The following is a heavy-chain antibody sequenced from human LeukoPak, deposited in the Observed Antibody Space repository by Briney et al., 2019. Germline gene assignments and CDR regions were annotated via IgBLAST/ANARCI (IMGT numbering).Heavy chain of an antibody. J-gene: IGHJ5*02. CDR3: ASPPVAGTGWFDP. CDR2: IYYSGTT. D-gene: IGHD6-19*01. V-gene: IGHV4-39*07. CDR1: GGSISSSSYY. Sequence: SETLSLTCTVSGGSISSSSYYWGWIRQPPGKGLEWIGSIYYSGTTYYNPSLKSRVTISVDTSKNQFSLKLSSVTAADTAVYYCASPPVAGTGWFDPWGQGTLVTVSS.